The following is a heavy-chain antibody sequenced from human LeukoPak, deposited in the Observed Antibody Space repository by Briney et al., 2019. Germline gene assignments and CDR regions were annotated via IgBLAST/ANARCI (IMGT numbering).Heavy chain of an antibody. D-gene: IGHD1-26*01. CDR3: AKDGARHLKIVGATHFDY. CDR2: ISGSGGST. J-gene: IGHJ4*02. Sequence: AGGSLRLSCAASGFTFSSYAMSWVRQAPGKGLEWVSAISGSGGSTYYADSVKGRFTISRDNSKNTLYLQMNSLRAENTAVYYCAKDGARHLKIVGATHFDYWGQGTLVTVSS. CDR1: GFTFSSYA. V-gene: IGHV3-23*01.